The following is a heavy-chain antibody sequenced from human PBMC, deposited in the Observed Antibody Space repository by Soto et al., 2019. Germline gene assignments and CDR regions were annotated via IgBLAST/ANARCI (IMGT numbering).Heavy chain of an antibody. CDR1: GGTFSSYA. CDR3: ARESSSPNYYYYGMDV. V-gene: IGHV1-69*13. CDR2: IIPLLNTP. Sequence: ASVKVSCKASGGTFSSYAVSWVRQAPGQGLEWMGVIIPLLNTPKYVQKFQGRVTITADASATTAYMELSSLRSEDTAVYYCARESSSPNYYYYGMDVWGQGTTVTVSS. D-gene: IGHD6-6*01. J-gene: IGHJ6*02.